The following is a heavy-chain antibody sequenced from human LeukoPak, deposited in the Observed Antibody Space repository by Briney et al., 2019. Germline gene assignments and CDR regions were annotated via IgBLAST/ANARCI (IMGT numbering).Heavy chain of an antibody. CDR2: IYYSGST. CDR1: GGSISSGDYY. CDR3: ARLGYCSGGSCYGWFDP. V-gene: IGHV4-30-4*01. Sequence: SQTLSLTCTVSGGSISSGDYYWSWIRQLPGKGLEWIGYIYYSGSTYYNPSLKSRVTISVDTSKNQFSLKLSSVTAADTAVYYCARLGYCSGGSCYGWFDPWGQGTLVTVSS. J-gene: IGHJ5*02. D-gene: IGHD2-15*01.